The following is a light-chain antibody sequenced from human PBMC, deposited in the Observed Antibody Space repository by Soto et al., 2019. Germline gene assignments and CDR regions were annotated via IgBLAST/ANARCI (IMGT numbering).Light chain of an antibody. CDR1: QSFSSW. V-gene: IGKV1-5*03. CDR3: QQYDNYPRT. J-gene: IGKJ4*01. CDR2: KAS. Sequence: DIQLTQSPSTLSASVGDRVTIXXRASQSFSSWLAWYQHKPGKAPKIXIYKASSLESGVPSRFSGSGSGTEFTLTISSLQPDDFATYYCQQYDNYPRTFGGGTKVDIK.